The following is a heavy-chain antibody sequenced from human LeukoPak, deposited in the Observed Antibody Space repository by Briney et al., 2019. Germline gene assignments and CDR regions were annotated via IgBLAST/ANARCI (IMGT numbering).Heavy chain of an antibody. CDR1: GDSITTTSYY. V-gene: IGHV4-39*01. J-gene: IGHJ4*02. CDR2: IYYTGTT. Sequence: KPSETLSLTCSVSGDSITTTSYYWGWIRQPPGKGLEWIGNIYYTGTTLYNPSLKDRVTVSADTSKSQFSLELTSVTAADTALYYCARMYGVFDYWGQGILVTVSS. D-gene: IGHD2-8*01. CDR3: ARMYGVFDY.